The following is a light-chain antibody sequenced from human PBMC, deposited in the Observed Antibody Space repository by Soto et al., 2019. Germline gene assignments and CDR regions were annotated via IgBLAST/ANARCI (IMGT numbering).Light chain of an antibody. Sequence: QPVLTQPPSASGTPGQRVTISCSGSSSNIGSNTVNWYQQLPGTAPKLLIYSNNQRPSGVPDRFSGSKSGTSASLAISGLQSEDEADYYCAAWDDSLNGPGYVFGTGTQLTVL. CDR3: AAWDDSLNGPGYV. CDR1: SSNIGSNT. J-gene: IGLJ1*01. CDR2: SNN. V-gene: IGLV1-44*01.